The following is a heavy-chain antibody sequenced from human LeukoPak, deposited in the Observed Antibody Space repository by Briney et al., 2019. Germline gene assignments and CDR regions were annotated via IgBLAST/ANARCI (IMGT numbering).Heavy chain of an antibody. Sequence: PGGSLRLSCAASGFSLTNIAMAWVRQSPGKRLEWVSGILANGVTTYYADSVKGRFTISRDISKSTLYLQMNSLTVDDTATYSCVKDLNYGDGRWEFDPWGQGTLVTVA. V-gene: IGHV3-23*01. CDR3: VKDLNYGDGRWEFDP. D-gene: IGHD4/OR15-4a*01. CDR2: ILANGVTT. CDR1: GFSLTNIA. J-gene: IGHJ5*02.